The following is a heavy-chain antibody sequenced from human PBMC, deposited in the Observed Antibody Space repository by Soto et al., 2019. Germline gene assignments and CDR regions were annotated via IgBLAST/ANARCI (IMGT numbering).Heavy chain of an antibody. CDR1: GFTFSSYA. Sequence: EVQLLESGGGLVQPGGSLRLSCAASGFTFSSYAMSWVRQAPGKGLEWVSVISGSGAPTQYADSLKGRFTISRDNSKNTLELQMNRPSVGDTGVYYWAGVKRPSNYAAGSYYWGQGTLVTVSS. CDR2: ISGSGAPT. J-gene: IGHJ4*02. CDR3: AGVKRPSNYAAGSYY. V-gene: IGHV3-23*01. D-gene: IGHD4-4*01.